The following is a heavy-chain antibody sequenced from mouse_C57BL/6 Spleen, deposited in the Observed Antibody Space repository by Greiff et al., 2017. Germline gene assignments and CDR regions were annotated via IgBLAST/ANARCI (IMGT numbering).Heavy chain of an antibody. CDR2: IDPSDSYT. D-gene: IGHD1-1*01. CDR3: ARGVVASPLDY. J-gene: IGHJ2*01. CDR1: GYTFTSYW. V-gene: IGHV1-69*01. Sequence: QVQLQQPGAELVMPGASVKLSCKASGYTFTSYWMHWVKQRPGQGLEWIGEIDPSDSYTNYNQKFKGKSTLTVNKSSSTAYMELRSLTSEDSAVFYSARGVVASPLDYWGQGTTLTVSS.